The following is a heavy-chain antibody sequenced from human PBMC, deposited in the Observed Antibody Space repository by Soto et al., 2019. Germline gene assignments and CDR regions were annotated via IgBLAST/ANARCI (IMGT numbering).Heavy chain of an antibody. CDR1: GFTFSSYA. D-gene: IGHD6-19*01. CDR2: ISGSGGST. J-gene: IGHJ4*02. V-gene: IGHV3-23*01. Sequence: EVQLLESGGGLVQPGGSLRLSCAASGFTFSSYAMSWVRQAPGKGLEWVSAISGSGGSTYYADSVKGRFTISRDNSKNKLYLQMNSLRAEDTAVYYCAKDLTAVHPSQHSSGWYYFDYWGQGTLVTGSS. CDR3: AKDLTAVHPSQHSSGWYYFDY.